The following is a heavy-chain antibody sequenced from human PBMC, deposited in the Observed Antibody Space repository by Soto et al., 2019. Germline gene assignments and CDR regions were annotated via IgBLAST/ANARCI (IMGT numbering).Heavy chain of an antibody. J-gene: IGHJ3*01. V-gene: IGHV3-74*01. Sequence: EVQLVESGGGLVQPGESLRLSCAASGFTFSYYWMHWVRQAPGKGLVWVSRIHSDGSSTTYADSVKGRFSISRDNVRTTVDLQMNSLSAEDTAVYYCARGDRGAFDLWGQGTVLTVSS. D-gene: IGHD1-26*01. CDR3: ARGDRGAFDL. CDR2: IHSDGSST. CDR1: GFTFSYYW.